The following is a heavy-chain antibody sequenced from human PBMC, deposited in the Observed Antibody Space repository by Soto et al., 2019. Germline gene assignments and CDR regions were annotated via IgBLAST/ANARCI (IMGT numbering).Heavy chain of an antibody. J-gene: IGHJ5*02. Sequence: EVQLVESGGGLVQPGRSLRLSCAASGFTFDDYAMHWVRQVPGKGLEWISGISWDSGTLGYADSVKGRFIISRDDAKKSLLLQMNSLRGEDTALYYCAQGSYPTMASPLDQWGQGTLVTVSS. CDR2: ISWDSGTL. CDR3: AQGSYPTMASPLDQ. CDR1: GFTFDDYA. D-gene: IGHD1-26*01. V-gene: IGHV3-9*01.